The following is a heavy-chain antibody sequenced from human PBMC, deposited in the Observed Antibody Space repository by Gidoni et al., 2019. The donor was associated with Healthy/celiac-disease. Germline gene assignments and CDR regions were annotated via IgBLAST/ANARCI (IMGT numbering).Heavy chain of an antibody. D-gene: IGHD2-15*01. CDR1: GGSFSGYY. CDR3: ARGGSGEVVVVAARTVVPFDY. Sequence: QVQLQQWGAGLLKPSETLSLTCAVYGGSFSGYYWRWIRQPPGKGLEWIGEINHSGSTNYNPSLKSRVTISVDTSKNQFSLKLSSVTAADTAVYYCARGGSGEVVVVAARTVVPFDYWGQGTLVTVSS. CDR2: INHSGST. J-gene: IGHJ4*02. V-gene: IGHV4-34*01.